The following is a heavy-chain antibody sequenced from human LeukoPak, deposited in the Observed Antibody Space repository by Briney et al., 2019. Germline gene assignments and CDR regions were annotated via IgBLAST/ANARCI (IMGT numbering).Heavy chain of an antibody. CDR2: ISRSSSSSTI. Sequence: GGSLRLSCAASGFTFSFYSMNWVRQAPGKGLEWVSYISRSSSSSTIYYADSVKGRFTISRDNAKNSLYLQMNSLRAEDTAVYYCARDYGDEIRFLDYWGQGTLVTVSS. CDR1: GFTFSFYS. D-gene: IGHD3-3*01. CDR3: ARDYGDEIRFLDY. V-gene: IGHV3-48*04. J-gene: IGHJ4*02.